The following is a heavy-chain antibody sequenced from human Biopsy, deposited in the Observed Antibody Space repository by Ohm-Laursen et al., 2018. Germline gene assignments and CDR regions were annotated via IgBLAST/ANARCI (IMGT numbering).Heavy chain of an antibody. D-gene: IGHD3-9*01. Sequence: GASVKVSCKAPGGTFSNYGVSWVRQAPGQGLEWMGGIVPIFATANYAQRFQGRVTITADKSANTVYMELTSLTSEDTAVYYCATKLTGYFHHWGQGTLVIVSS. CDR3: ATKLTGYFHH. CDR2: IVPIFATA. V-gene: IGHV1-69*06. CDR1: GGTFSNYG. J-gene: IGHJ1*01.